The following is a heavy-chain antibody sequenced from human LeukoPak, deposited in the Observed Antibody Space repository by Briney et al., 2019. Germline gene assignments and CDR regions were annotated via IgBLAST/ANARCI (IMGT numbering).Heavy chain of an antibody. D-gene: IGHD3-3*01. CDR3: ARIYDFWSCYSLDAFDI. Sequence: ASVKVSCKASGYTFTGYYMHWVRQAPGQGLEWMGWINPNSGGTNYAQKFQGRVTMTRDTSISTAYMELSRLRSDDTAVYYCARIYDFWSCYSLDAFDIWGQGTMVTVSS. CDR2: INPNSGGT. V-gene: IGHV1-2*02. CDR1: GYTFTGYY. J-gene: IGHJ3*02.